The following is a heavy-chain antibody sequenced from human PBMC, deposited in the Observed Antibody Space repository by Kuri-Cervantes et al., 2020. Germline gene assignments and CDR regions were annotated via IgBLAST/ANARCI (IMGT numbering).Heavy chain of an antibody. J-gene: IGHJ4*02. CDR1: GFTFSSCW. V-gene: IGHV3-7*03. CDR3: ATISPPATGRIGSQKGDY. Sequence: GGSLRLSCSGSGFTFSSCWMSWVRQAPGKGLEWVANINPDGSEMYYVDSVKGRFTISRDNAKNSLYLQMDSLRVEDTAVYYCATISPPATGRIGSQKGDYWGQGTLVTVSS. D-gene: IGHD3-22*01. CDR2: INPDGSEM.